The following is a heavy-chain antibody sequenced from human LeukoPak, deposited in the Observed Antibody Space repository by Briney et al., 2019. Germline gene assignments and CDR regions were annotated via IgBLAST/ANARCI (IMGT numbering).Heavy chain of an antibody. D-gene: IGHD6-13*01. CDR1: GFTVNSNS. CDR3: ARPYSSSWYIQYYFDS. J-gene: IGHJ4*02. CDR2: IYSGGTT. V-gene: IGHV3-66*04. Sequence: GGSLRLSCAASGFTVNSNSMSWVRQAPGEGLEWVSGIYSGGTTYYADTVRGRFTISRDNSKNTLYLQMNSLRAEDTAMYYCARPYSSSWYIQYYFDSWGQGTLVTVSS.